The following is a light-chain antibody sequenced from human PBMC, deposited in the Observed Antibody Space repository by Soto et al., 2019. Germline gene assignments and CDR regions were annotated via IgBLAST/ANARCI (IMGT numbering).Light chain of an antibody. J-gene: IGKJ2*01. Sequence: EIVLTQSPVTLSLSPGDRATLSCRASHDVRTFLAWYQHKPGQGPRLLIDDVSNRTTGIPARFAGSGSGTEFTLTISSLEPEDFALYYCQQRRNWPYTFGQGTKLEIK. CDR1: HDVRTF. V-gene: IGKV3-11*01. CDR2: DVS. CDR3: QQRRNWPYT.